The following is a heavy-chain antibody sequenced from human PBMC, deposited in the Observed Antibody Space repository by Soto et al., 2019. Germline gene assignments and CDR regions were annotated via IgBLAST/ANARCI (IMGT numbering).Heavy chain of an antibody. D-gene: IGHD2-15*01. J-gene: IGHJ5*02. Sequence: ASVKVSCKASGYTFTSYGISWARQAPGQGLEWMGWISAYNGNTNYAQKLQGRVTMTTDTSTSTAYMELRSLRSDDTAVYYCARDSGPVVAARYNWYDPWGQGTLVTVSS. CDR2: ISAYNGNT. CDR3: ARDSGPVVAARYNWYDP. CDR1: GYTFTSYG. V-gene: IGHV1-18*01.